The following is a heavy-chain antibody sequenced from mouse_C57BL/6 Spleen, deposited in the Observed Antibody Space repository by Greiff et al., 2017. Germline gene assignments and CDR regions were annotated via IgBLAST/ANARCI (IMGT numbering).Heavy chain of an antibody. Sequence: QVQLKESGAELVRPGTSVKMSCKASGYTFTNYWIGWAKQRPGHGLEWIGDIYPGGGYTNYNEKFKGKATLTADKSSSTAYMQFRSLTSEDSAIYDGARRGTTVGGYYFDYWGQGTTLTVSS. CDR3: ARRGTTVGGYYFDY. D-gene: IGHD1-1*01. J-gene: IGHJ2*01. V-gene: IGHV1-63*01. CDR1: GYTFTNYW. CDR2: IYPGGGYT.